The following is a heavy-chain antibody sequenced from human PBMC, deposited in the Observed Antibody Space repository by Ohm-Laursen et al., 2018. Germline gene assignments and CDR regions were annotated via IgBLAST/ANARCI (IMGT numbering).Heavy chain of an antibody. CDR3: AKEPLRIAARPLNYYYGMDV. CDR1: GFTFSSYG. J-gene: IGHJ6*02. CDR2: ISGSGGST. Sequence: SLRLSCAASGFTFSSYGMHWVRQAPGKGLEWVSAISGSGGSTYYADSVKGRFTISRDNSKNTLYLQMNSLRAEDTAVYYCAKEPLRIAARPLNYYYGMDVWGQGTTVTVSS. D-gene: IGHD6-6*01. V-gene: IGHV3-23*01.